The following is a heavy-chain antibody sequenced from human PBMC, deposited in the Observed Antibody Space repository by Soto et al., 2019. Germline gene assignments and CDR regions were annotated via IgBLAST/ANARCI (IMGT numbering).Heavy chain of an antibody. CDR1: GFSLSTSGVG. CDR3: THHGYYSYGMDV. CDR2: IFWDDDK. V-gene: IGHV2-5*02. Sequence: QITLKESGPTLVKPTQTLTLTCTFSGFSLSTSGVGVGWIRQPPGKALEWLALIFWDDDKRYSPSLKSRHTITKDTSKNQLVLTMTNMDPVDAATYYCTHHGYYSYGMDVWGQGTTVTVSS. J-gene: IGHJ6*02.